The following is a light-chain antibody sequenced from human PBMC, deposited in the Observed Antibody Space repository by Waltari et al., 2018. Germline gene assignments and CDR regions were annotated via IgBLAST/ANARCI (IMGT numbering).Light chain of an antibody. J-gene: IGLJ3*02. Sequence: QSALTQPASVSGSPGQSLTISCTGTCSDVGSSNSVSWYQDHPGQGPKVIIYDVSERPSGVAARFSGSKAGNTASLTISGLQAEDEADYYCSSQSSNNVVLFGGGTKVTDL. CDR1: CSDVGSSNS. V-gene: IGLV2-14*03. CDR3: SSQSSNNVVL. CDR2: DVS.